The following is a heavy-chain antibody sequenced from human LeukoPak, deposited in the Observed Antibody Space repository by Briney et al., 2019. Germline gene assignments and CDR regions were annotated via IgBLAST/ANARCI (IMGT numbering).Heavy chain of an antibody. CDR1: GFTFSSYA. V-gene: IGHV3-23*01. Sequence: PGGSLRLSCAASGFTFSSYAMSWVRQAPGKGLEWVSAISGSGGSTYYADSVKGRFTISRDNSKNTLYLQMNSLRAEDTAVYYCAKKSKWLGTNPIDYWGQGTLVTVSS. CDR2: ISGSGGST. J-gene: IGHJ4*02. D-gene: IGHD3-22*01. CDR3: AKKSKWLGTNPIDY.